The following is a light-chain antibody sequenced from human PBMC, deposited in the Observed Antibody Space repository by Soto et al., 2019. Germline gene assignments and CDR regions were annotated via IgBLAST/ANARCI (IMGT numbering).Light chain of an antibody. J-gene: IGLJ2*01. CDR1: SSDVGAYNY. CDR2: EVS. Sequence: QSVLTQPASVSGSPGRSITISCTGTSSDVGAYNYVSWYQQHPDKAPKLMIYEVSNRPSGVSNRFSGSKSGNTASLTISGLQAEDEADYYCSSYTSDSTLVFGGGTKLTVL. CDR3: SSYTSDSTLV. V-gene: IGLV2-14*01.